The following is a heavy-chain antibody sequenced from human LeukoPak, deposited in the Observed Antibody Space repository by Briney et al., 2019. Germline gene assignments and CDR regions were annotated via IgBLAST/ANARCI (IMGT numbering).Heavy chain of an antibody. CDR1: GGSISSYY. CDR3: ARLTMVREETPFDY. V-gene: IGHV4-59*08. CDR2: IYYSGST. Sequence: SETLSLTCTVSGGSISSYYWSWIRQPPGKGLEWIGYIYYSGSTNYNPSLKSRVTISVDTSKNQFSLKLSSVTAADTAVYYCARLTMVREETPFDYWGQGTLVTVSS. D-gene: IGHD3-10*01. J-gene: IGHJ4*02.